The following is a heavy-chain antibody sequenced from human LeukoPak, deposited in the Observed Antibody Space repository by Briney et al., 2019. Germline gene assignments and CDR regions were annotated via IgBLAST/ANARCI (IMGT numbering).Heavy chain of an antibody. CDR1: GGSISSSVYY. D-gene: IGHD3-16*01. V-gene: IGHV4-39*01. CDR3: ARQLGAYSYAFDI. J-gene: IGHJ3*02. Sequence: SETLSLTCTVSGGSISSSVYYWGWIRQPPGKGLEWLGSIYYSGSTLYNPSLTSRVTISVDTSKNQFSLRLNSVTAADTAVYYCARQLGAYSYAFDIWGQGTKVTVSS. CDR2: IYYSGST.